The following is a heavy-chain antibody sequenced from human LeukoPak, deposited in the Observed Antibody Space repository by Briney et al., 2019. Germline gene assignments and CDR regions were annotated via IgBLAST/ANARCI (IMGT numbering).Heavy chain of an antibody. Sequence: GGSLRLSCAASGFTISSYWMSWVRQAPGKGLEWVANIKQDGSEKHHVDSVKGRFTISRDNAKNSLYLQMNSLRADDTAVYYCARDPSPMPFDYWGQGTLVTVSS. D-gene: IGHD2-2*01. CDR3: ARDPSPMPFDY. CDR2: IKQDGSEK. V-gene: IGHV3-7*01. CDR1: GFTISSYW. J-gene: IGHJ4*02.